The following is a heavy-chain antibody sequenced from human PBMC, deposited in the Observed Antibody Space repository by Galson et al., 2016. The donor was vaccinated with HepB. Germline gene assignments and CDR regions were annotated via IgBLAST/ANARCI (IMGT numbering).Heavy chain of an antibody. J-gene: IGHJ4*02. Sequence: SLRLSCAASGFAFSNYAMAWVRQVPGKGLEWVAAITGGGTATDYAASVRGRFILFRDNSMNTVHLQMTRPSVEDPAFYYCARRRGGSWGDFDSWGQGVLVTVSS. CDR2: ITGGGTAT. CDR1: GFAFSNYA. V-gene: IGHV3-23*01. CDR3: ARRRGGSWGDFDS. D-gene: IGHD6-13*01.